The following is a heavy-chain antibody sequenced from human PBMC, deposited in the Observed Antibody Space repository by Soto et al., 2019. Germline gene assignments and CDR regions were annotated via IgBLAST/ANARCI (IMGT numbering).Heavy chain of an antibody. D-gene: IGHD5-18*01. J-gene: IGHJ5*02. Sequence: PSEALSLTCPVSGYSFSNYYCNWVRKSAGKGLEWIGRIYPTGSTNYNPSLQGRVTMSIDTSKNQFSLMLTSVTAADTAVYYCTRVATAVPSWGRGVLVTVSS. CDR1: GYSFSNYY. CDR3: TRVATAVPS. CDR2: IYPTGST. V-gene: IGHV4-4*07.